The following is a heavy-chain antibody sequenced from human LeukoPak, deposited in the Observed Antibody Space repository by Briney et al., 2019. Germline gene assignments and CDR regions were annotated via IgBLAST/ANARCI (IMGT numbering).Heavy chain of an antibody. CDR1: GGTFSSYA. V-gene: IGHV1-69*13. Sequence: SVKVSCKASGGTFSSYAISWVRQAPGQGLEWMGGIIPIFGTANYAQKFQGRVTITADESTSTAYIELSSLRSEDTAVYYCASNGDYLDLFDYWGQGILVTVSS. CDR3: ASNGDYLDLFDY. CDR2: IIPIFGTA. D-gene: IGHD4-17*01. J-gene: IGHJ4*02.